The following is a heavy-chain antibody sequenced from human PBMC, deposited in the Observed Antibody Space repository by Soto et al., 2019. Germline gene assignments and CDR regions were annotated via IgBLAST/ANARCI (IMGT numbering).Heavy chain of an antibody. Sequence: EVQLVESGGGLVQPGGSLKLSCAASGFIFSDSTIHWVRQAFGKGLEWVGRIRSRPNSYATAYGASVSGRFTISRDGSESTAYLQVNSLKAEDSAVYYCTRRSDSNYYFYYMAVWGKGTTVTVSS. V-gene: IGHV3-73*01. CDR2: IRSRPNSYAT. CDR3: TRRSDSNYYFYYMAV. CDR1: GFIFSDST. J-gene: IGHJ6*03. D-gene: IGHD2-21*02.